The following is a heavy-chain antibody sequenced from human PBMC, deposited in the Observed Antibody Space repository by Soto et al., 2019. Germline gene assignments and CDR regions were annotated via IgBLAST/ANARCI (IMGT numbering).Heavy chain of an antibody. V-gene: IGHV1-8*01. CDR3: ARGSHYERSGYQGGEMGY. Sequence: ASVKVSCKASGYTFTSYDINWVRQATGHGLEWMGWMKSNSGNTGYAQKFQGRVTMTRNTSISTAYMELSSLRSEDTAVYYCARGSHYERSGYQGGEMGYWGQGTLVTVSS. CDR1: GYTFTSYD. J-gene: IGHJ4*02. CDR2: MKSNSGNT. D-gene: IGHD3-22*01.